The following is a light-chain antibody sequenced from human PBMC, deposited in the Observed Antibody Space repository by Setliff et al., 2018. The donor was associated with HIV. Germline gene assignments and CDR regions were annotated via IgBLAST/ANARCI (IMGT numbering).Light chain of an antibody. J-gene: IGLJ1*01. CDR3: AAWDDSLTTFYV. CDR2: NTN. Sequence: QSVLTPPPSVSGTPGQRVTISCSGSSSNIGANSIFWYQQLPGTAPKLLIYNTNQRPSGVPDRFSGSKSGTSASLVISGLRSEDEADYYCAAWDDSLTTFYVFGTGTKVTVL. V-gene: IGLV1-47*02. CDR1: SSNIGANS.